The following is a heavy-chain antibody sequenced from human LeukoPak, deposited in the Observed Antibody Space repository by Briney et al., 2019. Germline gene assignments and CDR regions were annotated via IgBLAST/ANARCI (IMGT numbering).Heavy chain of an antibody. Sequence: SETLSLTCAVYGGSFSGYYWSWIRQPPGKGLEWIGEINHSGSTNYNPSLKSRVTISVDTSKNQFSLKLSSVTAADTAVYYCARGPGTTDWGQGTLVSLPS. CDR2: INHSGST. CDR1: GGSFSGYY. CDR3: ARGPGTTD. V-gene: IGHV4-34*01. J-gene: IGHJ4*02. D-gene: IGHD1-7*01.